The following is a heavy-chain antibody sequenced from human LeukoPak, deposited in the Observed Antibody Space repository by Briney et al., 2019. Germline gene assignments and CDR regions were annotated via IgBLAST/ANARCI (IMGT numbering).Heavy chain of an antibody. D-gene: IGHD2-15*01. Sequence: SETLSLTCAVYGGSFSGYYWSWIRQPPGKGLEWIGEINHSGSTNYNPSLKSRVTISVDTSKNQFSLKLSSVTAADTAVYYCASARGLGYCSGGSCYSDWFDPWGQGTLVTVSS. V-gene: IGHV4-34*01. CDR3: ASARGLGYCSGGSCYSDWFDP. CDR2: INHSGST. CDR1: GGSFSGYY. J-gene: IGHJ5*02.